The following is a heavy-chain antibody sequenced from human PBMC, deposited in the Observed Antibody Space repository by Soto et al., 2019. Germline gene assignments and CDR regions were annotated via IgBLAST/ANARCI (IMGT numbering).Heavy chain of an antibody. D-gene: IGHD6-13*01. J-gene: IGHJ5*02. V-gene: IGHV3-30-3*01. CDR2: ISYDGSNK. CDR1: GFTFSSYA. CDR3: ARDAERSSSWYWFDP. Sequence: QVQLVESGGGVVQPGRSLRFSCAASGFTFSSYAMHWVRQAPGKGLEWVAVISYDGSNKYYADSVKGRFTISRDNSKNTLYLQMNSLRAEDTAVYYCARDAERSSSWYWFDPWGQGTLVTVSS.